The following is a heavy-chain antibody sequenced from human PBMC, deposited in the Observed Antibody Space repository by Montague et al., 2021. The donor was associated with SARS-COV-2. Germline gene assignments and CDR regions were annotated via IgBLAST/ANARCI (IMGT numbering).Heavy chain of an antibody. D-gene: IGHD6-19*01. Sequence: SETRSLTCTVSGGSISSGTYYWGWVRQPPGQGLEWIGTINYSGKTYYNPSLKSRVTISVDTSKNSFSLKATSVTAADTAVYYCVRRAQWQLSWFFDLWGRGTLVTVSS. CDR3: VRRAQWQLSWFFDL. J-gene: IGHJ2*01. CDR2: INYSGKT. V-gene: IGHV4-39*01. CDR1: GGSISSGTYY.